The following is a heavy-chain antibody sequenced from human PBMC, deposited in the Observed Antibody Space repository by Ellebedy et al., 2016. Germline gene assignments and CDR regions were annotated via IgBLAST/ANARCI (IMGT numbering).Heavy chain of an antibody. Sequence: GGSLRLSCAASGFIVSSNYMSWVRQAPGKGLEWVAVISYDGSNKYYADSVKGRFTISRDNSKNTLYLQMNSLRAEDTAVYYCATNQGRYGDDNFSDYWGQGTLVTVSS. J-gene: IGHJ4*02. D-gene: IGHD4-17*01. V-gene: IGHV3-30*03. CDR1: GFIVSSNY. CDR3: ATNQGRYGDDNFSDY. CDR2: ISYDGSNK.